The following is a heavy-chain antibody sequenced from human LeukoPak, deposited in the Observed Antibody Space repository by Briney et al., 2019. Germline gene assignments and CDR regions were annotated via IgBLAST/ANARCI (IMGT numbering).Heavy chain of an antibody. D-gene: IGHD3-22*01. Sequence: GGSLRLSCAASGFTFSSYSMNWVRQAPGKGLEWVSSISSSSSYIYYADSVKGRFTISRDNSKNTLYLQMNSLRAEDTAVYYCAKDFYYYDSSGEGFDYWGQGTLVTVSS. V-gene: IGHV3-21*01. CDR3: AKDFYYYDSSGEGFDY. CDR1: GFTFSSYS. CDR2: ISSSSSYI. J-gene: IGHJ4*02.